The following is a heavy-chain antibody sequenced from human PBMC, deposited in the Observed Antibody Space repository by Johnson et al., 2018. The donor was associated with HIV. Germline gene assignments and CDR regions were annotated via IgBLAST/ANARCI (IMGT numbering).Heavy chain of an antibody. CDR2: ISSSGSAI. CDR1: GFTFNDYY. V-gene: IGHV3-11*04. D-gene: IGHD1-1*01. Sequence: QVVESGGGLVKPGGSLRLSCTASGFTFNDYYMTWVRQAPGEGLEWVSYISSSGSAIYYADSVKGRFTMSRDNAKNSMFLQMNSPRADATAVDYCARSRNYACDIWGQGTMVTVSS. J-gene: IGHJ3*02. CDR3: ARSRNYACDI.